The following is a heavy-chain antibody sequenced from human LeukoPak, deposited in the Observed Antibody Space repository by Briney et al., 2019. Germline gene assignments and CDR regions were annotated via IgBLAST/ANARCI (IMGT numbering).Heavy chain of an antibody. CDR3: ARDSTNYFDY. J-gene: IGHJ4*02. V-gene: IGHV4-30-2*01. Sequence: SETLSLTCTVSGGSISSGGYYWSWIRQPPGMSLEWIGYIYHTGSTYSNPSLESRVTISVDTSNYQFSLKLSSVTAADTAVYYCARDSTNYFDYWGRGSLVIVSS. CDR2: IYHTGST. CDR1: GGSISSGGYY.